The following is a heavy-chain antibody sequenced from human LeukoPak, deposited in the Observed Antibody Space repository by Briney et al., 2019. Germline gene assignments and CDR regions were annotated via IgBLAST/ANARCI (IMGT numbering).Heavy chain of an antibody. V-gene: IGHV3-23*01. CDR2: ISFSGANT. CDR3: ARESTPIRGAFDP. Sequence: SGGSLTLSCVASGFTFCNYGMSWLRQAPGKGLECVSRISFSGANTYYADSVRGRLTIDRAKSKNTLDLQMKSLRAKDTSVCACARESTPIRGAFDPWGPGTMVTVSS. CDR1: GFTFCNYG. J-gene: IGHJ5*02. D-gene: IGHD5-12*01.